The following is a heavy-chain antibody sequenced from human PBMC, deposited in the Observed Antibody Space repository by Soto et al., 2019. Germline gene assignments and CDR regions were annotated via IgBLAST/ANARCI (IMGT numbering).Heavy chain of an antibody. CDR1: GGTFSSYA. Sequence: QVQLVQSGAEVKKPGSSVKVSCKASGGTFSSYAISWVRQTPGQGLEWMGGIIPIVGTANYAQKFQGRVKITADECMSTADMERRSVKAEETAVYYCARGRLVGVTSGAFEIWGQVTNVTVSS. D-gene: IGHD1-26*01. V-gene: IGHV1-69*01. CDR3: ARGRLVGVTSGAFEI. CDR2: IIPIVGTA. J-gene: IGHJ3*02.